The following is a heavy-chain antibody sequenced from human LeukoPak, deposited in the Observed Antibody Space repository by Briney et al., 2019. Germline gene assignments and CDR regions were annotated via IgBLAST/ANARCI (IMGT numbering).Heavy chain of an antibody. CDR3: ARDPSSRAAAGRGDY. D-gene: IGHD6-13*01. V-gene: IGHV3-33*01. Sequence: GGSQRLSCVTSGFTFSNFGMYWVRQAPGKGLEWVAVIWYDGSNDDYADSVKGRFTISRDNSKNTLYLQMNSLRAEDTAVYYCARDPSSRAAAGRGDYWGQGTLVTVSS. CDR1: GFTFSNFG. J-gene: IGHJ4*02. CDR2: IWYDGSND.